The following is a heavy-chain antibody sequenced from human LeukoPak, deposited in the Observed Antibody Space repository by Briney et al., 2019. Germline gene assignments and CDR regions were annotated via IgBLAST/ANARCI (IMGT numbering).Heavy chain of an antibody. D-gene: IGHD4-23*01. J-gene: IGHJ4*02. CDR2: ISGSGCST. CDR3: AKDPGSGGNSVGY. Sequence: AGTLRFSCAASGFTFSSYGMHRLPQAPGQGLEGVATISGSGCSTYYADSVKGRFTISRDKSKNTLYLQMNSLRAEDTAVYYCAKDPGSGGNSVGYWGQGTLVTVSS. V-gene: IGHV3-23*01. CDR1: GFTFSSYG.